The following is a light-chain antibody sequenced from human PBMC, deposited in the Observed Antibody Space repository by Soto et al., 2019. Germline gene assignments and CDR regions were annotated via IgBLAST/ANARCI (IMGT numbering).Light chain of an antibody. CDR1: QWLTSID. CDR2: CAS. V-gene: IGKV3-20*01. CDR3: QQYESSPPSYT. J-gene: IGKJ2*01. Sequence: EIVLTQSPGTLSLSPVERATRSCSASQWLTSIDLAWYQQKPGQAPRLLIYCASSMATGIPDRFSGSRSGTDFTLTVSRLEPEDFAVYYCQQYESSPPSYTGGQGTKLEIK.